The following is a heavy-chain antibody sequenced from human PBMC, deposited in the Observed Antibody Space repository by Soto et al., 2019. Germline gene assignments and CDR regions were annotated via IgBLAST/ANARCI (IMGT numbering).Heavy chain of an antibody. CDR1: GFTFSSYD. Sequence: GESLKISCAASGFTFSSYDMHWVRQATGKGLEWVSAIGTAGDTYYPGSVKGRFTISRENAKNSLYLQMNSLRAGDTAVYYCARARAAGTVYFDYWGQGTLVTVSS. CDR3: ARARAAGTVYFDY. V-gene: IGHV3-13*01. CDR2: IGTAGDT. D-gene: IGHD6-13*01. J-gene: IGHJ4*02.